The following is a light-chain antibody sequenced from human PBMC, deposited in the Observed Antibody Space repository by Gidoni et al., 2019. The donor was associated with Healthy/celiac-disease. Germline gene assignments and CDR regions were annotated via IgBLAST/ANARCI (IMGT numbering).Light chain of an antibody. Sequence: DIVMTQSPDSLAVSLGERATINCKSSQSVLYSSNNKNYLAWYQQKPGQPPKLLIYWASTRESGVPDRFSGSGSGTDFTLTISSLQAEDGAVYYCQQYYSTPPTFGQETKVEIK. J-gene: IGKJ1*01. CDR2: WAS. CDR1: QSVLYSSNNKNY. V-gene: IGKV4-1*01. CDR3: QQYYSTPPT.